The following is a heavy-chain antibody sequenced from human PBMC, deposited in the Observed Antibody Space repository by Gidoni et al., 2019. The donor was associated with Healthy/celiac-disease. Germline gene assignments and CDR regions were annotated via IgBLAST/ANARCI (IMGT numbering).Heavy chain of an antibody. D-gene: IGHD4-17*01. J-gene: IGHJ4*02. CDR1: GLTFSSYA. Sequence: EVQLLESGGGLVQPGGSLRLSCAASGLTFSSYAMSCVRQAPGKGLECVSAISGSGDSTYYADSVKGRFTISRDNSKNTLYLQMNSLRAEDTAVYYCAKDRLRQSGYGDPTFTDYWGQGTLVTVSS. CDR3: AKDRLRQSGYGDPTFTDY. V-gene: IGHV3-23*01. CDR2: ISGSGDST.